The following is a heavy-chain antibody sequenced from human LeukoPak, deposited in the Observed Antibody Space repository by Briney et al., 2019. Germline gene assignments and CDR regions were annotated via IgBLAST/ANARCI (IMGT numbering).Heavy chain of an antibody. CDR2: IYYSGST. CDR1: GGSISSYY. Sequence: SETLSLTCTVSGGSISSYYWSWMRQPPGKGLEWIGYIYYSGSTNYNPSLKSRVTISVDTSKNQFSLKLSSVTAADTAVYYCARGKGYCSSTSCFSGTTWFDPWGQGTLVTVSS. CDR3: ARGKGYCSSTSCFSGTTWFDP. V-gene: IGHV4-59*12. D-gene: IGHD2-2*01. J-gene: IGHJ5*02.